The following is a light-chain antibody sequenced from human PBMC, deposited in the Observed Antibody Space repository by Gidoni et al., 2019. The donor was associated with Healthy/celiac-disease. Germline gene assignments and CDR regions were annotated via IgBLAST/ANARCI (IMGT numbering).Light chain of an antibody. CDR2: KDS. CDR1: ALPKQY. CDR3: QSADSSGTYPRV. V-gene: IGLV3-25*03. Sequence: SYELTQPPSVSVSRGQTARITCSGDALPKQYAYWYQRKPGQAPVLVIYKDSERPSGIPERFSGSSSGTTVTLTISGVQAEDEADYYCQSADSSGTYPRVFGGGTKLTAL. J-gene: IGLJ2*01.